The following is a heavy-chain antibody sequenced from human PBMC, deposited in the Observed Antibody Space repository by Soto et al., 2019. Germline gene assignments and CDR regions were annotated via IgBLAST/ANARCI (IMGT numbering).Heavy chain of an antibody. J-gene: IGHJ4*02. V-gene: IGHV3-33*01. CDR2: IWYDGSNK. CDR1: GFTFSSYG. D-gene: IGHD6-13*01. CDR3: ARDRATYSSSWRPFDY. Sequence: PGGSLRLSCAASGFTFSSYGMHWVRQAPGKGLEWVAVIWYDGSNKYYADSVKGRFTISRDNSKNTLYLQMNSLRAEDTAVYYCARDRATYSSSWRPFDYWGQGTLVTVSS.